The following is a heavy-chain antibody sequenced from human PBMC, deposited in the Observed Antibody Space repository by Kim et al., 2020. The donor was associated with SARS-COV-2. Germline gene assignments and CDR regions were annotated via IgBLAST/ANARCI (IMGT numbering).Heavy chain of an antibody. CDR3: ARVGAGLQNFDY. Sequence: NYNPPLKSRVTISVDTSKNQFSLKLSSVTAADTAVYYCARVGAGLQNFDYWGQGTLVTVSS. D-gene: IGHD5-12*01. J-gene: IGHJ4*02. V-gene: IGHV4-61*02.